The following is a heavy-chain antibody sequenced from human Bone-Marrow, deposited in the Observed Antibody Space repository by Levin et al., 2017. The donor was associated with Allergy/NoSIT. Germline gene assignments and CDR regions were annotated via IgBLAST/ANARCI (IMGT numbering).Heavy chain of an antibody. D-gene: IGHD3-3*01. Sequence: ASVKVSCKASGYTFSDYYIHWVRQAPGRGLEWMGWINPNSGATNYTRKFQGRVTLSRDTSISTAYMELSRLTYDDTAMFYCAKLRRRGYDFSDYWGQATLVTISS. J-gene: IGHJ4*02. CDR2: INPNSGAT. CDR3: AKLRRRGYDFSDY. V-gene: IGHV1-2*02. CDR1: GYTFSDYY.